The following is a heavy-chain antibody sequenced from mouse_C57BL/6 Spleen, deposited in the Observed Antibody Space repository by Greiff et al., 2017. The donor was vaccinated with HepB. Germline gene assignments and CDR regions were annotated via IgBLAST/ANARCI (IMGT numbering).Heavy chain of an antibody. CDR3: ARDDYDEVWFAY. V-gene: IGHV1-66*01. D-gene: IGHD2-4*01. Sequence: VQLQQSGPELVKPGASVKKSCKASGYSFTSYYIHWVKQRPGQGLEWIGWIYPGSGNNKYNEKFKGKATLTADTSSSTAYMQRSSLTSEDSAVYYCARDDYDEVWFAYWGQGTLVTVSA. J-gene: IGHJ3*01. CDR2: IYPGSGNN. CDR1: GYSFTSYY.